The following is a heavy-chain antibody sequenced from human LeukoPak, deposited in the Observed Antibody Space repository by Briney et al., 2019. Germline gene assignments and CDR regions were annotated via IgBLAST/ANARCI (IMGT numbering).Heavy chain of an antibody. V-gene: IGHV1-3*01. CDR1: GYTITSYA. D-gene: IGHD3-10*01. Sequence: ASGKVSCKATGYTITSYAMHWVRQAPGQRLEWMGWINAGNGNTKYSQKFQGRVTITRDTSASTAYMELSSLRSEDTAVYYCASIWFGEFSFDYWGQGTLVTVSS. CDR3: ASIWFGEFSFDY. CDR2: INAGNGNT. J-gene: IGHJ4*02.